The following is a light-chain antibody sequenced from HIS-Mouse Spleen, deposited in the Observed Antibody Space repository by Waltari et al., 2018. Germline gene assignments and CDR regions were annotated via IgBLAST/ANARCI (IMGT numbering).Light chain of an antibody. V-gene: IGLV3-25*03. CDR2: KDS. CDR1: ALPKQY. CDR3: QSADSSGTYVV. J-gene: IGLJ2*01. Sequence: SYELTQPPSVSVSPGQTARITCPGDALPKQYAYWYQQKPGQAPVLVIYKDSERPSGIPERFSGSSSGTTVTLTISGAQAEDEADYYCQSADSSGTYVVFGGGTKLTVL.